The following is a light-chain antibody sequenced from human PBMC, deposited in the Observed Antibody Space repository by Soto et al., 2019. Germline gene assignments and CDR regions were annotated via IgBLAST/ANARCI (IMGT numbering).Light chain of an antibody. J-gene: IGLJ1*01. V-gene: IGLV2-8*01. CDR3: SSFKDGNNLV. Sequence: QSVLTQSPSASGSPGQSVTISCTGTSSDIGGYNSVSWYQQHPGKAPKVMIYDVTKRPSGVPDRFSGSKSGNTASLTVSALQAEDEADYYCSSFKDGNNLVFGNGTKVTVL. CDR1: SSDIGGYNS. CDR2: DVT.